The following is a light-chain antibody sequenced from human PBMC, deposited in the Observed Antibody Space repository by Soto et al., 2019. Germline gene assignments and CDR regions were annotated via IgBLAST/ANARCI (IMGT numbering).Light chain of an antibody. V-gene: IGKV3D-15*01. J-gene: IGKJ5*01. CDR2: GES. Sequence: ELVLTQSPGTLSLSPGDSATLSCRRSQIISSTYLGWYQQKPGQAPRILISGESTRATGVPDRLSGSGSGTEFNLTITSLQSEDFAVYCCQKYNNWPLTCGPGTRLEIK. CDR1: QIISSTY. CDR3: QKYNNWPLT.